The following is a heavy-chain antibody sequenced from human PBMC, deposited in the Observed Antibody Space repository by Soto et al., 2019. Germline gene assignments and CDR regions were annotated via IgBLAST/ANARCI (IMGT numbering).Heavy chain of an antibody. CDR3: AKGVGVGAYYGMDV. CDR2: ISGSGGST. J-gene: IGHJ6*02. CDR1: GFTFSSYA. Sequence: GGSLSLSCAASGFTFSSYAMSWVRQAPGKGLEWVSAISGSGGSTYYADSVKGRFTISRDNSKNTLYLQMNSLRAEDTAVYYCAKGVGVGAYYGMDVWGQGTTVTVS. D-gene: IGHD2-8*01. V-gene: IGHV3-23*01.